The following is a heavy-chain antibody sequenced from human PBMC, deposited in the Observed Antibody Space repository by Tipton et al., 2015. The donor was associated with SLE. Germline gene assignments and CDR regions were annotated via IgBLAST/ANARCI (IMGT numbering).Heavy chain of an antibody. J-gene: IGHJ6*03. D-gene: IGHD1/OR15-1a*01. Sequence: SLRLSCAGSGFTFSDYGMNWVRQAPGKGLEWVSAIGGSGGSTYYADSVRGRFTVSRDNSKNTLYLQMNSLRAEDTAVYYCARDRTTAYYYYFYMDVWGKGTTVTVSS. V-gene: IGHV3-23*01. CDR1: GFTFSDYG. CDR2: IGGSGGST. CDR3: ARDRTTAYYYYFYMDV.